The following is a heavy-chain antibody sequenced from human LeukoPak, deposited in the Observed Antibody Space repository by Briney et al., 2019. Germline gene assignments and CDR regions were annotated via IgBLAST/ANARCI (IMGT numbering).Heavy chain of an antibody. D-gene: IGHD2-15*01. CDR1: GSTFTDYY. V-gene: IGHV1-2*02. J-gene: IGHJ4*02. CDR3: ARAIRGHVVVVVPGSLDY. Sequence: ASVKVPCKTSGSTFTDYYPHWVRQAPGQGLEWLGWINPNRGITNYAQNFQGRVTMTRDTSISTAYMELRSLRSDDTATYYCARAIRGHVVVVVPGSLDYWGQGTLVTVSS. CDR2: INPNRGIT.